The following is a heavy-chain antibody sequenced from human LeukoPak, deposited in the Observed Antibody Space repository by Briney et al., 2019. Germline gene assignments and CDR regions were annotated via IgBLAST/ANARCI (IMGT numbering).Heavy chain of an antibody. CDR2: INHSGST. Sequence: SETLSLTCAAYGGSFSGYYWSWIRQPPGKGLEWIGEINHSGSTNYNPSLKSRVTISVDTSKNQFSLKLSSVTAADTAVYYCASQMGGYYYYYGMDVWGQGTTVTVSS. D-gene: IGHD3-16*01. CDR3: ASQMGGYYYYYGMDV. V-gene: IGHV4-34*01. J-gene: IGHJ6*02. CDR1: GGSFSGYY.